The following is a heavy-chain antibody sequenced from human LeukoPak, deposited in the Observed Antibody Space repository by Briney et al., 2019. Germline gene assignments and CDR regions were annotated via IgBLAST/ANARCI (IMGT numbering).Heavy chain of an antibody. Sequence: ASVKVSCKASGYTFTGYYMLWVRQAPGQGLEWMGWINPNSGGTNYARKFQGRVTMTRDTSISTAYMELSRLRSDDTAVYYCARGTGGSRSIAVAGRGYFQHWGQGTLVTVSS. CDR2: INPNSGGT. CDR3: ARGTGGSRSIAVAGRGYFQH. CDR1: GYTFTGYY. D-gene: IGHD6-19*01. V-gene: IGHV1-2*02. J-gene: IGHJ1*01.